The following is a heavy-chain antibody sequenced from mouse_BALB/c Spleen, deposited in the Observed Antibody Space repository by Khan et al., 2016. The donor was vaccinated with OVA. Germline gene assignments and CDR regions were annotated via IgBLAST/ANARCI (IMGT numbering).Heavy chain of an antibody. CDR1: GYNFTSYW. D-gene: IGHD1-1*01. Sequence: QVQLQQPGAELVKPGTSVKLSCKASGYNFTSYWINWVKLRPGQGLEWIGHIYPGSGSTNYNEKFKSKATLSVDTSTSTVYMQLSSLASEDSALYYCARRDCYGSSVAYWGQGTLVTVSA. J-gene: IGHJ3*01. V-gene: IGHV1-55*01. CDR3: ARRDCYGSSVAY. CDR2: IYPGSGST.